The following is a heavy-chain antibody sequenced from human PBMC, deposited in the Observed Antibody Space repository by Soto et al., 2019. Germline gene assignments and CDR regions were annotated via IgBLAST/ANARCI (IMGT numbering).Heavy chain of an antibody. CDR3: ARVPELTIHSTDDAFDI. Sequence: QVQLVQSGAEVKKPGASVKVSCKASGYTFTSYGISWVRQAPGQGLERMGWISAYNDNTNYAQKLQGRVTMTTDTSTSTAYMELRSLRSDDTAVYYCARVPELTIHSTDDAFDIWGQGTMVTVSS. CDR1: GYTFTSYG. V-gene: IGHV1-18*01. J-gene: IGHJ3*02. D-gene: IGHD2-21*01. CDR2: ISAYNDNT.